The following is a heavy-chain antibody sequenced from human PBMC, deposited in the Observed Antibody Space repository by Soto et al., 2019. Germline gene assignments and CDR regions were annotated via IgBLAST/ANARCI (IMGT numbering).Heavy chain of an antibody. CDR3: ARQRTTVVTQAYFDH. V-gene: IGHV4-39*01. CDR2: IYYSGRT. CDR1: GESISSSSYY. J-gene: IGHJ4*02. D-gene: IGHD2-21*02. Sequence: PSETLSLTCLVSGESISSSSYYWVWNRQPPGKGLEWIGSIYYSGRTYYNPSFKSRVTISIDTSKNQFSLKLSSVTATDTAVYYCARQRTTVVTQAYFDHWGQGALVTVSS.